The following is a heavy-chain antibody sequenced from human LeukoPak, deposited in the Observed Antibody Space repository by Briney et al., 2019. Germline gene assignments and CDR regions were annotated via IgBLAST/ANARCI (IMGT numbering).Heavy chain of an antibody. CDR3: ARRYCSSTSCYSYYYYGMDV. D-gene: IGHD2-2*02. CDR1: GFTFSDYY. J-gene: IGHJ6*02. V-gene: IGHV3-11*01. Sequence: GGSLRLSCAASGFTFSDYYMSWIRQAPGKGLEWVSYISSSGSTIYYADSVKGRFTISRDNAKNSLYLQMKRLRAEDTAVYYCARRYCSSTSCYSYYYYGMDVWGQGTTVTVSS. CDR2: ISSSGSTI.